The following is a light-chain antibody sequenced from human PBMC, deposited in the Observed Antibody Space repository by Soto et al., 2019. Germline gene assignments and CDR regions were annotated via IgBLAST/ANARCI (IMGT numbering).Light chain of an antibody. CDR3: SSYTSSSTLV. Sequence: QSALTQPASVSGSPGQSITLSCTGTSSDVGAYNYVSWYQQHPGKAPKLMIYDVSTRPSGVSNRFSGSKSGNTASLTISGLQAEDEADDYCSSYTSSSTLVFGGGTKRTVL. J-gene: IGLJ2*01. V-gene: IGLV2-14*01. CDR2: DVS. CDR1: SSDVGAYNY.